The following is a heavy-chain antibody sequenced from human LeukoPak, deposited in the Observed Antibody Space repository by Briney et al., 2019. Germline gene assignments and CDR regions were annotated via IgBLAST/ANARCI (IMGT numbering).Heavy chain of an antibody. CDR1: GGSISSYY. Sequence: PSETLSLTCTVSGGSISSYYWSWIRQPAGKGLEWIGRIYTSGSTNYNPSLKSRVTMSVDTSKNQFSLKLSSVTAADTAVYYCARDGTIFGVVGIDYWGQGTLVTVSS. CDR3: ARDGTIFGVVGIDY. V-gene: IGHV4-4*07. J-gene: IGHJ4*02. D-gene: IGHD3-3*01. CDR2: IYTSGST.